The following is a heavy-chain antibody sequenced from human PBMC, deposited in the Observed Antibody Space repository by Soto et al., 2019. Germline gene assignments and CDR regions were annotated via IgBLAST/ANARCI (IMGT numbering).Heavy chain of an antibody. CDR2: IIPIFGTA. D-gene: IGHD4-4*01. Sequence: ASVKVSCKASGRTFSSYAISWVRQAPGQGLEWMGGIIPIFGTANYAQKFQGRVTITADESTSTAYMELSSLRSEDTAVYYCARLSTVTTFHYYYGMNVGGQGTTFTFSS. CDR1: GRTFSSYA. J-gene: IGHJ6*02. V-gene: IGHV1-69*13. CDR3: ARLSTVTTFHYYYGMNV.